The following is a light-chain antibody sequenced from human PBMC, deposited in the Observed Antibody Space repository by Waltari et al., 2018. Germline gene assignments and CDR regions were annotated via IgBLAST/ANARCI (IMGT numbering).Light chain of an antibody. Sequence: DIQMTQSPSALSAPGGERVTITCRASQDISNYLAWYQQKPGEVPKVLISGASTLLSGVPSRFSGSGSGTDFTLTISSLQPEDVATYYCQRYIRAPWTFGQGTKVEI. CDR1: QDISNY. CDR2: GAS. J-gene: IGKJ1*01. CDR3: QRYIRAPWT. V-gene: IGKV1-27*01.